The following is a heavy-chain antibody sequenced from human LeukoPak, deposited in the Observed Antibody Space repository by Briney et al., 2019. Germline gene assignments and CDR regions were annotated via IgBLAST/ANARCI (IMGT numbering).Heavy chain of an antibody. CDR3: ARVRGSSWAFFDY. CDR1: GFTLSTYW. CDR2: IKQDGSEK. Sequence: PGGSLRLSCAASGFTLSTYWMSWVRQAPGKGLEWVANIKQDGSEKYYVDSVKGRFTISRDNAKNSLYLQMNSLRAEDTAVYYCARVRGSSWAFFDYWGQGSLVTVSS. J-gene: IGHJ4*02. D-gene: IGHD6-13*01. V-gene: IGHV3-7*01.